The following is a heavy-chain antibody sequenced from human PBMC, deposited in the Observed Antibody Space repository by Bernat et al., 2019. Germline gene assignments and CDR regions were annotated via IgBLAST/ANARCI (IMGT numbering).Heavy chain of an antibody. CDR3: ARLDFWSGYYLYYFDY. V-gene: IGHV4-39*01. CDR1: GGSISSSSYY. Sequence: QLQLQESGPGLVKPSETLSLTCTVSGGSISSSSYYWGWIRQPPGKGLEWIGGIYYSGSTYYNPSLKSRVTISVDTSKNQFSLKLSSVTAADTAVYYCARLDFWSGYYLYYFDYWGQGTLVTVSS. D-gene: IGHD3-3*01. CDR2: IYYSGST. J-gene: IGHJ4*02.